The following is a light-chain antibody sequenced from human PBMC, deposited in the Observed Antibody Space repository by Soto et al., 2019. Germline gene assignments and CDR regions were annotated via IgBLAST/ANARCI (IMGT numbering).Light chain of an antibody. J-gene: IGLJ2*01. CDR2: DVS. Sequence: QSVLTQPRSLSGSPGQSVTISCTGTSSDVGGYNYVSWYQQHPGKAPKLMIYDVSKRPSGVPDRFSGSKSGNTASLTISGLQAEDEADYYCCSYAGSYTFDVVFGGGTKVTVL. CDR1: SSDVGGYNY. V-gene: IGLV2-11*01. CDR3: CSYAGSYTFDVV.